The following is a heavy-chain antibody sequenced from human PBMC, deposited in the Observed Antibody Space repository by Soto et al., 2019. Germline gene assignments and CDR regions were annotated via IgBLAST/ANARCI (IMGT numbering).Heavy chain of an antibody. CDR2: IYYSGST. D-gene: IGHD3-22*01. V-gene: IGHV4-30-4*01. Sequence: QVQLQESGPGLVKPSQTLSLTCTVSGSSISSGDYYWSWIRQPPGKGLEWIGYIYYSGSTYYNPSLKSRVTISVDTSKNQFSLKLSSVTAADTAVYYCARGDDSSGSDLDYWGQGTLVTVSS. J-gene: IGHJ4*02. CDR1: GSSISSGDYY. CDR3: ARGDDSSGSDLDY.